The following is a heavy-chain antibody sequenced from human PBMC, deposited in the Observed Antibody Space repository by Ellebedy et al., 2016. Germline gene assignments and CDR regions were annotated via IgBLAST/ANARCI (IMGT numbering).Heavy chain of an antibody. V-gene: IGHV4-39*07. D-gene: IGHD4-17*01. CDR1: GGSTNKSSYY. Sequence: SETLSLTXTVSGGSTNKSSYYWGWIRQPPGKGLEWIGEFTHDGNINYNSSLKSRVTISVDTSKKQFSLILSSVTAADTAVYYCARGPDYAKTGYWGQGTLVTVSS. CDR2: FTHDGNI. J-gene: IGHJ4*02. CDR3: ARGPDYAKTGY.